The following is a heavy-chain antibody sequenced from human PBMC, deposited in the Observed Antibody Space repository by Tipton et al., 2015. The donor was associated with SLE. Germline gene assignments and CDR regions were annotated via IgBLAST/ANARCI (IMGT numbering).Heavy chain of an antibody. CDR3: ASGDYYYYGMDV. D-gene: IGHD3-10*01. J-gene: IGHJ6*02. CDR2: IYYSGST. CDR1: GGSISSHY. Sequence: TLSLTCTVSGGSISSHYWSWIRQPPGKGLEWIGYIYYSGSTNYNPPLKSRVTISVDTSKNQFPLKLSSVTAADTAVYYCASGDYYYYGMDVWGQGTTVTVSS. V-gene: IGHV4-59*11.